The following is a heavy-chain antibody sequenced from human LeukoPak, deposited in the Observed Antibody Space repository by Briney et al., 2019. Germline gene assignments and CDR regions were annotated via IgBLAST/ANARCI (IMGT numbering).Heavy chain of an antibody. CDR1: GGSVSSGSYY. CDR2: IYYSGST. J-gene: IGHJ6*02. CDR3: ARDWYYYGMDV. Sequence: PSETLSLTCTVSGGSVSSGSYYWSRIRQPPGKGLEWIGYIYYSGSTNYNPSLKSRVTISVDTSKNQFSLKLSSVTAADTAVYYCARDWYYYGMDVWGQGTTVTVSS. V-gene: IGHV4-61*01.